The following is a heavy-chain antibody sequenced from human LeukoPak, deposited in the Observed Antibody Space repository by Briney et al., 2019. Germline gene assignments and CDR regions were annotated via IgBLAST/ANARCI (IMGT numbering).Heavy chain of an antibody. CDR1: GVTFSSYA. CDR3: AKDPRPGIAAV. Sequence: GGSVRLSCAASGVTFSSYAMSWVRQVPGKGLEWVSAISGSGGSTYYADSVKGRFTISRDNSKNTLYLQMNSLRAEDTAVYYCAKDPRPGIAAVWGQGTLVTVSS. V-gene: IGHV3-23*01. J-gene: IGHJ4*02. CDR2: ISGSGGST. D-gene: IGHD6-13*01.